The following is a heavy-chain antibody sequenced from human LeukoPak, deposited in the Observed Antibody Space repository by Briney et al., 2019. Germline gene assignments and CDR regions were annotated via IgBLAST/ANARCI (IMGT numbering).Heavy chain of an antibody. CDR2: ISSSSSTV. J-gene: IGHJ5*02. Sequence: PGGSLRLSCAASGFTFSSYEMNWVRQAPGKGLEWVSYISSSSSTVYYADSVKGRFTISRDNAKNSLYLQMNSLRAEDTAVYYCARDKDEYSSSPRWFDPWGQGTLVTVSS. CDR1: GFTFSSYE. D-gene: IGHD6-6*01. CDR3: ARDKDEYSSSPRWFDP. V-gene: IGHV3-48*01.